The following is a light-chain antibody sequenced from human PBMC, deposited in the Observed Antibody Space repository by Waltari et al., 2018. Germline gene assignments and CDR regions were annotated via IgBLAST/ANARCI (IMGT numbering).Light chain of an antibody. V-gene: IGKV1-5*03. CDR3: LQYNGEPRT. CDR2: KAS. J-gene: IGKJ1*01. CDR1: QNINTW. Sequence: DIQMTQSPSPLSATVGDRVPITCRASQNINTWLAWHQQKPGRAPKLLIYKASNLESGVPSRFSGSGSGTEFTLTISSLQPDDFATYYCLQYNGEPRTFGQGTKVEVK.